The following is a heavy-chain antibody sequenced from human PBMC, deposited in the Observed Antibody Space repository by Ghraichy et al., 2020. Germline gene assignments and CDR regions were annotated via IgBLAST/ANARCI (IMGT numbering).Heavy chain of an antibody. CDR1: GGSFSGYY. J-gene: IGHJ5*02. CDR3: ARGGVGAAAGYNWFDP. Sequence: SETLSLTCAVYGGSFSGYYWSWIRQPPGKGLEWIGEINHSGSTNYNPSLKSRVTISVDTSKNQFSLKLSSVTAADTAVYYCARGGVGAAAGYNWFDPWGQGTLVTVSS. D-gene: IGHD6-13*01. V-gene: IGHV4-34*01. CDR2: INHSGST.